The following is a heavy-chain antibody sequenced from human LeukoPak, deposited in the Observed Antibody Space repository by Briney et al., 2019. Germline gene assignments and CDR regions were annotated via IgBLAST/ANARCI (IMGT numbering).Heavy chain of an antibody. CDR1: GYSFTSYW. CDR2: IYPGDSDT. V-gene: IGHV5-51*01. J-gene: IGHJ3*02. Sequence: GESLKISCKGSGYSFTSYWVGWVRQMPGKGLEWMGIIYPGDSDTRYSPSFQGQVTISADKSISTAYLQWSSLKASDTAMYYCATYWYYYDSSGYYPKGGFDIWGQGTMVTVSS. CDR3: ATYWYYYDSSGYYPKGGFDI. D-gene: IGHD3-22*01.